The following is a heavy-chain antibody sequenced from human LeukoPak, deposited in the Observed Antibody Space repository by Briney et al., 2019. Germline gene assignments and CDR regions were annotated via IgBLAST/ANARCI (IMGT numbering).Heavy chain of an antibody. CDR3: ARVRSVAGTELNWFDP. J-gene: IGHJ5*02. D-gene: IGHD6-19*01. CDR2: INHSGST. V-gene: IGHV4-34*01. CDR1: GGSFNGYY. Sequence: SETLSLTCAVYGGSFNGYYWSWIRQPPGKGLEWIGEINHSGSTNYNPSLKSRVTISVDTSKNQFSLKLSSVTAADTAVYYCARVRSVAGTELNWFDPWGQGTLVTVSS.